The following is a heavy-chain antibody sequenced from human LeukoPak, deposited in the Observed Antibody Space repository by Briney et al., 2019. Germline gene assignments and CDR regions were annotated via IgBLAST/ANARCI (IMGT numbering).Heavy chain of an antibody. Sequence: GASVKVSCKASGYTFTSYGIIWVRQAPGQRLEWMGWINAGNGNTKYSQKFQGRVTITRGTSASTAYMVLSSLRSEDTAVYYCARDEARITIFGVAGYFDYWGQGTLVTVSS. CDR2: INAGNGNT. CDR1: GYTFTSYG. CDR3: ARDEARITIFGVAGYFDY. V-gene: IGHV1-3*01. D-gene: IGHD3-3*01. J-gene: IGHJ4*02.